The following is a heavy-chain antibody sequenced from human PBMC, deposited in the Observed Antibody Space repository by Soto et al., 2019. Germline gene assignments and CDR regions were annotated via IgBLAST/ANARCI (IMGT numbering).Heavy chain of an antibody. CDR2: ISYGGST. J-gene: IGHJ4*02. CDR1: GGSINSGGYC. D-gene: IGHD2-15*01. Sequence: QVQLQESGPGLVKPSQTLSLTCTVSGGSINSGGYCWSWIRQHPGKGLDWIGCISYGGSTSYNPSLKCRVTIFVDTSKNQFSLKRTSVTAADTAVYYCSRRILVWGQGALITVSS. CDR3: SRRILV. V-gene: IGHV4-31*03.